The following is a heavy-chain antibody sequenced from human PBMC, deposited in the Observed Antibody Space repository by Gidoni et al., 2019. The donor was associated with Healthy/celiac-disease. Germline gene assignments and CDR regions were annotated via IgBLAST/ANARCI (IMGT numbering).Heavy chain of an antibody. CDR3: ASTPSYYYYYMDV. J-gene: IGHJ6*03. V-gene: IGHV4-4*02. Sequence: QVQLQESGTGLVKPSGTLSLTCAVSGGSISSSNWWSWVRQPPGKGLEWIGEIYHSGSTNYNPSLKSRVTISVDKSKNQFSLKLSSVTAADTGVYYCASTPSYYYYYMDVWGKGTTVTVSS. CDR2: IYHSGST. CDR1: GGSISSSNW.